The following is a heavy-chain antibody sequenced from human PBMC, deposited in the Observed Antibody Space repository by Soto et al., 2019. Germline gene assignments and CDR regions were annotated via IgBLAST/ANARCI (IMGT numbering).Heavy chain of an antibody. CDR1: GGTFSSYA. CDR2: IIPIFGTA. Sequence: WASVKVSCKASGGTFSSYAISWVRQAPGQGLEWMGGIIPIFGTANYAQKFQGRVTITADESTSTAYMELSSLRSEDTAVYYCARESRLNYDILTGYYISAFDIWGQGTMVTVSS. D-gene: IGHD3-9*01. V-gene: IGHV1-69*13. J-gene: IGHJ3*02. CDR3: ARESRLNYDILTGYYISAFDI.